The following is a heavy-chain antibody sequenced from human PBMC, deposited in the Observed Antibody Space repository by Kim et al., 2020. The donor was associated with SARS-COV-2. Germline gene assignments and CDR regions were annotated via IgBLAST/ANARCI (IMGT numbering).Heavy chain of an antibody. V-gene: IGHV1-69*04. CDR3: ARARGSVRGIINWFDP. Sequence: SVKVSCKASGGTFGSYAISWVRQAPGQGPEWMGRIIPILGVENYAQKFQGRVTITADNSTTTVYMELSSLRSEDTAVYYCARARGSVRGIINWFDPWGQGTLVTVSS. D-gene: IGHD3-10*01. J-gene: IGHJ5*02. CDR1: GGTFGSYA. CDR2: IIPILGVE.